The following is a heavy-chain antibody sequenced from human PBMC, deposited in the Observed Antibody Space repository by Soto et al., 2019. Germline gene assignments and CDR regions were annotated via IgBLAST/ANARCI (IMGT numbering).Heavy chain of an antibody. CDR3: ARDGAGYSGYDYYYYYYGMDV. J-gene: IGHJ6*02. D-gene: IGHD5-12*01. CDR2: INPNSGGT. CDR1: GYTFTGYY. Sequence: GASVKVSCKASGYTFTGYYMHWVRQAPGQGLEWMGWINPNSGGTNYAQKFQGWVTMTRDTSISTAYMELSRLRSDDTAVYYRARDGAGYSGYDYYYYYYGMDVWGQGTTVTVSS. V-gene: IGHV1-2*04.